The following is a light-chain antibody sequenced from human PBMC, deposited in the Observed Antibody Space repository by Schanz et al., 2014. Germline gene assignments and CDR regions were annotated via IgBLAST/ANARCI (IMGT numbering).Light chain of an antibody. CDR1: SSNIGSNP. J-gene: IGLJ3*02. CDR3: SSWDDSLNGWV. V-gene: IGLV1-44*01. Sequence: QSVLTQPPSASGPPGQSVTISCSGSSSNIGSNPVNWYQQVPGTAPKLLIYENIQRPSGVPVRFSGSKSGTSASLAISGLQSVDDSDYYCSSWDDSLNGWVFGGGTKLTVL. CDR2: ENI.